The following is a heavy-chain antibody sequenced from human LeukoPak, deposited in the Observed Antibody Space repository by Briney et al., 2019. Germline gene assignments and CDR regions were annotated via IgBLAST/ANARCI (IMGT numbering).Heavy chain of an antibody. J-gene: IGHJ4*02. CDR1: GGSISSYY. CDR2: IYYSGST. CDR3: ARTFAYYYDSSGYYWVGSYYFDY. Sequence: SETLSLTCTVSGGSISSYYWSWIRQPPGKGLEWIGYIYYSGSTNYNPSLKSRVTISVDTSKNQFSLKLSSVTAADTAVYYCARTFAYYYDSSGYYWVGSYYFDYWGQGTLVTVSS. V-gene: IGHV4-59*01. D-gene: IGHD3-22*01.